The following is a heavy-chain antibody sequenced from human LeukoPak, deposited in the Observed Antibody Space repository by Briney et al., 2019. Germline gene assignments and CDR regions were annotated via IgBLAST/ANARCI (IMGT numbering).Heavy chain of an antibody. CDR3: VRDATVGAAYFDF. Sequence: GGSLRLSCAASRFIFPSTGMHWVRQAPGKGREGVSFIRYDGSDKYYADSVQGRFIISRDNSKNTLFLQMNSLRLDDTAVYYCVRDATVGAAYFDFWGQGALVTASS. J-gene: IGHJ4*02. V-gene: IGHV3-30*02. CDR2: IRYDGSDK. CDR1: RFIFPSTG. D-gene: IGHD2-15*01.